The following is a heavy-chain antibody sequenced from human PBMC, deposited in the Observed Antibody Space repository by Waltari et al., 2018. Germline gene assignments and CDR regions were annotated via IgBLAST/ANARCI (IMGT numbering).Heavy chain of an antibody. J-gene: IGHJ6*02. D-gene: IGHD1-1*01. CDR3: ASLRNWNDAGYYYYGMDV. Sequence: QVQLVQSGAEVKKPGSSVKVSCKASGGTFSSYTISWVRQAPGQGLEWMGMILPNLGIANYAQKFQGRVTITADKSTSTAYMELSSLISEDTALYYCASLRNWNDAGYYYYGMDVWGQGTTVTVSS. V-gene: IGHV1-69*02. CDR1: GGTFSSYT. CDR2: ILPNLGIA.